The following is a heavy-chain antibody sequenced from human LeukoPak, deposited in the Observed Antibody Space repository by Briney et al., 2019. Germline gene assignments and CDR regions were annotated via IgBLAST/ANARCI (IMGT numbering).Heavy chain of an antibody. CDR2: INPSGGST. CDR3: ARDSIFLEKPHYYGSGSPNLYFDY. Sequence: ASVKVSCKASGYTFTSYYMHWVRHAPGQGLEWMVIINPSGGSTSYAQKFQGRVTMTRDTSTSTVYMELSSLRSEDTAVYYCARDSIFLEKPHYYGSGSPNLYFDYWGQGTLVTVSS. D-gene: IGHD3-10*01. J-gene: IGHJ4*02. V-gene: IGHV1-46*01. CDR1: GYTFTSYY.